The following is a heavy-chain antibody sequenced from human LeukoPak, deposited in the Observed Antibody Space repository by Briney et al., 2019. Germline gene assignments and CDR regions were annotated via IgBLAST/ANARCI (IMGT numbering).Heavy chain of an antibody. CDR2: MSPNSGDT. CDR1: GYTFTSYD. V-gene: IGHV1-8*01. D-gene: IGHD4-17*01. Sequence: ASVKVSCKASGYTFTSYDFNWVRQATGQRPEWMGWMSPNSGDTGYAQKFQDRVTMTRNTSISTAYMELSSLRSEDTAVYYCARDADYGDYVGGNDPWGQGTLVTVSS. CDR3: ARDADYGDYVGGNDP. J-gene: IGHJ5*02.